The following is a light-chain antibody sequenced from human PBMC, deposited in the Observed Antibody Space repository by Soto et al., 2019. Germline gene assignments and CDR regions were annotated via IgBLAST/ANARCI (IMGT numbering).Light chain of an antibody. CDR1: SSDVGGYNY. J-gene: IGLJ2*01. CDR3: SSYTSSSTHVV. V-gene: IGLV2-14*01. Sequence: QSALTQPASVSGSPGQSITISCTGTSSDVGGYNYVSWYQQHPGKAPKQMIYEVSNRPSGVSNRFSGSKSGNTASLTISGLQAEDEADYYCSSYTSSSTHVVFGGGTKVTVL. CDR2: EVS.